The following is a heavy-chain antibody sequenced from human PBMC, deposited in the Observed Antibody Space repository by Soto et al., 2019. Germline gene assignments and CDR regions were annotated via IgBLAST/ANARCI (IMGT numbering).Heavy chain of an antibody. CDR1: GFTFSSYG. V-gene: IGHV3-33*01. D-gene: IGHD2-2*01. J-gene: IGHJ6*02. Sequence: GGSLRLSCAASGFTFSSYGMHWVRQAPGKGLEWVAVIWYDGSNKYYADSVKGRFTISRDNSKNTLYLQMNSLRAEDTAVYYCAREKVPAASRSQGMDVWGQGTTVTVSS. CDR3: AREKVPAASRSQGMDV. CDR2: IWYDGSNK.